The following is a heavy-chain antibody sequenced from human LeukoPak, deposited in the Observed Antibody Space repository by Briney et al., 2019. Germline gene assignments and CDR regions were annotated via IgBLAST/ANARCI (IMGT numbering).Heavy chain of an antibody. D-gene: IGHD3-22*01. V-gene: IGHV4-59*01. CDR1: GGSISSYY. CDR2: IYYSGST. J-gene: IGHJ3*02. Sequence: PSETLSLTCTVSGGSISSYYWSWIRQPPGKGLEWIGYIYYSGSTNYNPSLKSRVTISVDTSKNQFSLKLGSVTAADTAVYYCARDLYYYDSSGYFIPTGAFDIWGQGTMVTVSS. CDR3: ARDLYYYDSSGYFIPTGAFDI.